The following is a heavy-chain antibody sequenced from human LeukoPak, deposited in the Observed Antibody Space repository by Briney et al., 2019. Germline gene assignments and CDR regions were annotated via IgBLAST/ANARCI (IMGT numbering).Heavy chain of an antibody. Sequence: SETLSLTCAVSGGSISSGGYSWSWIRQPPGKGLEWVGYIYHSGSTYYNPSLKSRVTISVDRSKNQFSLKLSSVTAADTAVYYCARGSASWGNNWFDPWGQGTLVTVSS. V-gene: IGHV4-30-2*01. D-gene: IGHD3-3*01. CDR3: ARGSASWGNNWFDP. J-gene: IGHJ5*02. CDR2: IYHSGST. CDR1: GGSISSGGYS.